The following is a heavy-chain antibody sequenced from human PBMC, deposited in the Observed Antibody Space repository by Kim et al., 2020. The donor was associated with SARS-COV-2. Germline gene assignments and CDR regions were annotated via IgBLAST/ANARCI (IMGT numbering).Heavy chain of an antibody. CDR2: INHSGST. D-gene: IGHD2-2*01. J-gene: IGHJ4*02. Sequence: SETLSLTCAVYGGSFSGYYWSWIRQPPGKGLEWIGEINHSGSTNYNPSLKSRVTISVDTSKNQFSLKLSSVTAADTAVYYCARVRDIVVVPAAIGYGGQGTLVTVSS. CDR3: ARVRDIVVVPAAIGY. V-gene: IGHV4-34*01. CDR1: GGSFSGYY.